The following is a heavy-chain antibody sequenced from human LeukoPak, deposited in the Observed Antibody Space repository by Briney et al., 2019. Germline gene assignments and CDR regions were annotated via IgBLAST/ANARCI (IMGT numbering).Heavy chain of an antibody. J-gene: IGHJ5*02. CDR3: ARVADPGDYGFDP. V-gene: IGHV1-69*06. CDR1: GGTFSSYA. CDR2: IIPIFGTA. Sequence: SVKVSCKASGGTFSSYAISWVRQALGQGLEWMGGIIPIFGTANYAQKFQGRVTITADKSTSTAYMELRSLRSDDTAVYYCARVADPGDYGFDPWGQGTLVTVSS. D-gene: IGHD4-17*01.